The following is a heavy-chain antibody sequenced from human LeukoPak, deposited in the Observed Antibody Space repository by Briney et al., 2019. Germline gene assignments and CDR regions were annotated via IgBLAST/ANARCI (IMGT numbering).Heavy chain of an antibody. V-gene: IGHV3-30*02. CDR1: TFTFSSYG. CDR3: ANTMYSSAWSTFDY. D-gene: IGHD6-19*01. Sequence: PGGSLRLSCAASTFTFSSYGMHWVRQAPGKGLEWVAFIQYDGNKRYYADSVKGRFTISRDNSKNTLYLQMNSLRPEDTALYYCANTMYSSAWSTFDYWGRGTLVTVSS. J-gene: IGHJ4*02. CDR2: IQYDGNKR.